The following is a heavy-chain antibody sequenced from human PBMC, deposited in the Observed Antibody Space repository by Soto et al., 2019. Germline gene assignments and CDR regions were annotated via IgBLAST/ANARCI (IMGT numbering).Heavy chain of an antibody. CDR2: INEDGTGK. J-gene: IGHJ4*02. Sequence: GGSLRLSCAASGFTFSSYAMSWVRQTPGKGLEWVANINEDGTGKYYVESVKGRFTISRDNAKKSLYLQMNSLRAEDTAVYYCLRDFYGYWGQGIMVTVSS. CDR3: LRDFYGY. V-gene: IGHV3-7*01. CDR1: GFTFSSYA. D-gene: IGHD3-10*01.